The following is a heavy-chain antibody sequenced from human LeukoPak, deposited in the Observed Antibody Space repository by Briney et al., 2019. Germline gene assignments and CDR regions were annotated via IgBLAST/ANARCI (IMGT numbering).Heavy chain of an antibody. CDR2: ISDTGATT. J-gene: IGHJ4*02. Sequence: GGSLRLSCAGSGFTFSSYSMSWVRQAPGKGLEWVSAISDTGATTYDADSVKGRFTISRDNSRSTLYLQMNSLRAEDTALYYCAKDTSVGRCCTNGVCSPFDYWGQGTLVTVSS. CDR3: AKDTSVGRCCTNGVCSPFDY. D-gene: IGHD2-8*01. V-gene: IGHV3-23*01. CDR1: GFTFSSYS.